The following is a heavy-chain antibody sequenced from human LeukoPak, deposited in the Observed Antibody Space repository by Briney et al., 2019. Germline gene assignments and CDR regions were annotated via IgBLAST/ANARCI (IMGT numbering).Heavy chain of an antibody. J-gene: IGHJ4*02. CDR3: ARRAGAYSHPYDY. V-gene: IGHV4-61*02. Sequence: SQTLSLTCTVSGGSISIGDLYWSWIRQPAGKGLEWIGRIYTSGSTNYNPSLKSRVTISLDTSKNQFSLKLSSVTAADTAVYYCARRAGAYSHPYDYWGQGTLVTVSS. D-gene: IGHD4/OR15-4a*01. CDR1: GGSISIGDLY. CDR2: IYTSGST.